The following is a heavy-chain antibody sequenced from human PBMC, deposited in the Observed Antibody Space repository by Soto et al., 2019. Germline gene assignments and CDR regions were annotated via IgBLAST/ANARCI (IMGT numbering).Heavy chain of an antibody. D-gene: IGHD3-16*02. J-gene: IGHJ5*02. Sequence: PGGSLRLSCAASGFTFSSYSMSWVRQAPGKGLEWVSSISSSSSYIYYADSVKGRFTISRDNAKNSLYLQMNSLRAEDTAVYYCARVLDRVWFDPWGQGTLVTVSS. CDR2: ISSSSSYI. CDR3: ARVLDRVWFDP. V-gene: IGHV3-21*01. CDR1: GFTFSSYS.